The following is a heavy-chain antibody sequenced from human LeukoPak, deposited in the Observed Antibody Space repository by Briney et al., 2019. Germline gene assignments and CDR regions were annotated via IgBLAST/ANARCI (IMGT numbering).Heavy chain of an antibody. J-gene: IGHJ4*02. CDR1: AFTFNSTC. CDR2: MDPTGSQK. D-gene: IGHD1-1*01. V-gene: IGHV3-7*03. Sequence: PGGSLTLSCTVSAFTFNSTCMNWVRQAPGKGLEWVANMDPTGSQKTYVDSLRGSFTISKDNPGASLYFDLNSLRADATAIFYCAIWTSCNYWGQGTLVTVSS. CDR3: AIWTSCNY.